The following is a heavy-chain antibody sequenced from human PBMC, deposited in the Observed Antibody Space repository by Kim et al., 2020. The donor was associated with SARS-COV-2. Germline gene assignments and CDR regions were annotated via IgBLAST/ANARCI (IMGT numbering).Heavy chain of an antibody. D-gene: IGHD5-18*01. V-gene: IGHV1-18*01. CDR2: ISAYNGNT. CDR1: GYTFTSYG. Sequence: ASVKVSCKASGYTFTSYGISWVRQAPGQGLEWMGWISAYNGNTNYAQKLQGRVTMTTDTSTSTAYMELRSLRSDDTAVYYCAGGYSYGSDYYYGMDVWGQGTTVTVSS. J-gene: IGHJ6*02. CDR3: AGGYSYGSDYYYGMDV.